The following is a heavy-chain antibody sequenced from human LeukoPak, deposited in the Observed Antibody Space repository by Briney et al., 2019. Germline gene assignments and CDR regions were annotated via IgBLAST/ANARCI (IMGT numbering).Heavy chain of an antibody. D-gene: IGHD3-10*01. CDR2: ISWNSGSI. CDR1: GFTFDDYA. Sequence: GRSLRLSCAASGFTFDDYAMHWVRQAPGKGLEWVSGISWNSGSIGYADSVKGRFTISRDNAKNSLYLQMNSLRAEDTALYYCAKARGRGSFDYWGQGTLVTVSS. V-gene: IGHV3-9*01. CDR3: AKARGRGSFDY. J-gene: IGHJ4*02.